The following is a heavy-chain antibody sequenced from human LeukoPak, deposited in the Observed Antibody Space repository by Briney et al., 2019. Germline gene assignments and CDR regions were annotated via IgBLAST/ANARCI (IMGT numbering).Heavy chain of an antibody. CDR2: VNPNNGAI. J-gene: IGHJ3*01. CDR1: GYTFTSYY. D-gene: IGHD2-15*01. CDR3: ARWNRALTATVALDV. V-gene: IGHV1-2*02. Sequence: ASVKVSCKASGYTFTSYYIHWVRQAPGQGLEWVGWVNPNNGAITYAQKFQGRVTMTRDTSISTTYMELTRLRSDDTAIFYCARWNRALTATVALDVWGQGTMVTVS.